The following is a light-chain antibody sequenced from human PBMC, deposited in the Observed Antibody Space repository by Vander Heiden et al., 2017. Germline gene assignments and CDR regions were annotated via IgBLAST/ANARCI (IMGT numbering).Light chain of an antibody. J-gene: IGKJ2*01. CDR1: QDINNY. CDR3: RQHDRFPYT. CDR2: VAS. V-gene: IGKV1-33*01. Sequence: DIQMTQSSSSLSASVGDRVTITCQASQDINNYLNWYQQKPGKAPKLLIYVASNLETGVPSRFSGSESGTDFTFSISSLQPEDVATYFCRQHDRFPYTFGQGTKLET.